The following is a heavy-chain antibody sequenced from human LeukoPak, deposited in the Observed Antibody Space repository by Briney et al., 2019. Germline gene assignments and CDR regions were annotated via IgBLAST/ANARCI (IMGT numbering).Heavy chain of an antibody. D-gene: IGHD6-19*01. CDR3: ARDSRGAGPDFDY. Sequence: SETLSLTCTVSDGSITNYDWSWVRQPPGKGLEWIGYIYYTGITTYNPSLESRVTISLDTSRNQFSLKLNSVTAADTAVYYCARDSRGAGPDFDYWGQGTLVTVSS. CDR1: DGSITNYD. V-gene: IGHV4-59*01. CDR2: IYYTGIT. J-gene: IGHJ4*02.